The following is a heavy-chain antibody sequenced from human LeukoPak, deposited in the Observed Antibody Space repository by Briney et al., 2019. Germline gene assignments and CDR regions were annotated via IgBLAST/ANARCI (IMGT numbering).Heavy chain of an antibody. D-gene: IGHD6-13*01. V-gene: IGHV4-39*07. Sequence: SETLSLTCTVSGGSISTSNYYWGWIRQPPGKGLEWIVNIFDSGTTYYSPSLKSRATISLDTSKNQFSLKLSSVTAADTAVYYCARRRHRIAAAGHSFDYWGQGTLVTVSS. CDR2: IFDSGTT. CDR1: GGSISTSNYY. CDR3: ARRRHRIAAAGHSFDY. J-gene: IGHJ4*02.